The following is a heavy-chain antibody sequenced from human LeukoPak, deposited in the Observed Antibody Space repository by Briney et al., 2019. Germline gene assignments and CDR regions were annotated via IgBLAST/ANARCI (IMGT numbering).Heavy chain of an antibody. CDR1: GFTFSSYS. Sequence: GGSLRLSCAASGFTFSSYSMDWVCQAPGKGLEWVSSISSTSTYIYYADSVKGRFTISRDNAKRSLFLQMNSLRAEDTAVYYCARGGVAARHGYYYYMDVWGKGTTVTVSS. CDR2: ISSTSTYI. J-gene: IGHJ6*03. CDR3: ARGGVAARHGYYYYMDV. V-gene: IGHV3-21*01. D-gene: IGHD6-6*01.